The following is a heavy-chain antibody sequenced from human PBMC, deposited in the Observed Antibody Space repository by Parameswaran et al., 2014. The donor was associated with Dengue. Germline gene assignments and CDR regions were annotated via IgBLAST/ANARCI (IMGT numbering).Heavy chain of an antibody. CDR2: MNPNSGNT. D-gene: IGHD4-17*01. V-gene: IGHV1-8*01. J-gene: IGHJ5*02. CDR3: ARDYGDYDWFDP. Sequence: WVRQAPGQGLEWMGWMNPNSGNTGYAQKFQGRVTMTRNTSISTAYMELSSLRSEDTAVYYCARDYGDYDWFDPWGQGTLVTVSS.